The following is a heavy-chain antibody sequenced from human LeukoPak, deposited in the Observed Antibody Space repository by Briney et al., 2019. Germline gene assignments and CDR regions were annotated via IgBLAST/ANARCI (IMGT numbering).Heavy chain of an antibody. CDR3: ARDLASTPYWELDY. D-gene: IGHD1-26*01. J-gene: IGHJ4*02. CDR1: GYTFTAYY. CDR2: INPNSGDT. V-gene: IGHV1-2*06. Sequence: ASVKVSCKASGYTFTAYYIHWARRAPGQGLEWMGRINPNSGDTDYAQEFQGRVTMTRDTSITTAQMELTRLRSDDTAVYYCARDLASTPYWELDYWGQGTLLTVSS.